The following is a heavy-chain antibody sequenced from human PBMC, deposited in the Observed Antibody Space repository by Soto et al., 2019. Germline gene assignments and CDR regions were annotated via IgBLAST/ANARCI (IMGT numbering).Heavy chain of an antibody. CDR3: ARQGAGELLFYYYYYGMDV. CDR1: GGSISSSSYY. CDR2: IYYSGST. J-gene: IGHJ6*02. D-gene: IGHD3-10*01. Sequence: SETLSLTCTVSGGSISSSSYYWGWIRQPPGKWLEWIGSIYYSGSTYYNPSLKSRVTISVDTSKNQFSLKLSSVTAADTAVYYCARQGAGELLFYYYYYGMDVWGQGTTVTVYS. V-gene: IGHV4-39*01.